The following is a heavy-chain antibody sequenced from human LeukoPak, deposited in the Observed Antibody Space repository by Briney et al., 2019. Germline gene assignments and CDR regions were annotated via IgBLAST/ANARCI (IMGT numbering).Heavy chain of an antibody. Sequence: ASVKVSCKASGYTFTSYDINWVRQATGQGLEWMGWMNPNSGNTGYAQKFQGRVTMTRNTSISTAYMELSSLRSEDTAVYCCARGRGNYDFWSGYGYYWGQGTLVTVSS. D-gene: IGHD3-3*01. CDR1: GYTFTSYD. V-gene: IGHV1-8*01. J-gene: IGHJ4*02. CDR2: MNPNSGNT. CDR3: ARGRGNYDFWSGYGYY.